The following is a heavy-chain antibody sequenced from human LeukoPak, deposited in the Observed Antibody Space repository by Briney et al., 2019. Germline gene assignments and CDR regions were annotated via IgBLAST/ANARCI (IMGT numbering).Heavy chain of an antibody. J-gene: IGHJ3*02. Sequence: SETLSLTCAVYGGSFSGYYWSWIRQPPGKGLEWIGEINHSGSTNYNPSLKSRVTISVDTSKNQFSLKLSSVTAADTAVYYCAGTTIRITMIVVGNRRAFDIWGQGTMVTVSS. CDR2: INHSGST. V-gene: IGHV4-34*01. D-gene: IGHD3-22*01. CDR1: GGSFSGYY. CDR3: AGTTIRITMIVVGNRRAFDI.